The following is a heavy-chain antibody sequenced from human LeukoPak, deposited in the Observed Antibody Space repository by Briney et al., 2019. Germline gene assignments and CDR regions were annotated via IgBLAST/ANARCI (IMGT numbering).Heavy chain of an antibody. Sequence: PGGSLRLSCAASGFTFSSYAMSWVRQAPGKGLEWVSAISGSGGSTYYADSVKGRFTISRDNSKNTLYLQMNSLRAEDTAVYYCAKDLARSRTPRYYGTDVWGQGTTVTVSS. V-gene: IGHV3-23*01. CDR1: GFTFSSYA. J-gene: IGHJ6*02. CDR2: ISGSGGST. CDR3: AKDLARSRTPRYYGTDV. D-gene: IGHD2-15*01.